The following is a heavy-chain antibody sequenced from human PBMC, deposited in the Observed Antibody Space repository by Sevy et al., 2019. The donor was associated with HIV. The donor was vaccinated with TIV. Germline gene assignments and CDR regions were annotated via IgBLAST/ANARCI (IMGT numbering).Heavy chain of an antibody. CDR1: GFTFSSYA. CDR2: ISYDGSNK. Sequence: GGSLRLSCAASGFTFSSYAMHWVRQAPGKGLEWVAVISYDGSNKYYADSVKGRFTISRDNSKNTLYLQMNSLRAEDTALYYCARDSGAYYYDSSGYCDYWGQGTLVTVSS. V-gene: IGHV3-30-3*01. CDR3: ARDSGAYYYDSSGYCDY. J-gene: IGHJ4*02. D-gene: IGHD3-22*01.